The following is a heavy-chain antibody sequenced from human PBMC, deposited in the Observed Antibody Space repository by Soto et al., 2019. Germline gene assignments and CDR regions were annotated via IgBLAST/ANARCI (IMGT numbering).Heavy chain of an antibody. CDR1: GFTFSDYW. D-gene: IGHD1-1*01. CDR2: ISGDGSST. V-gene: IGHV3-74*01. CDR3: ARGIGYSAQDY. Sequence: GGSLRLSCAASGFTFSDYWMHWVRQVPGKGLVWVSRISGDGSSTSYADSVKGRFTISRDNAKNTLYVQMNSLRAEDTAVYYCARGIGYSAQDYWGQGTPVTVSS. J-gene: IGHJ4*02.